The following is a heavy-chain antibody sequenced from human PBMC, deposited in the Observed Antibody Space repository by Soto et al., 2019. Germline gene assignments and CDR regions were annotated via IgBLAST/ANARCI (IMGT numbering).Heavy chain of an antibody. J-gene: IGHJ6*02. D-gene: IGHD2-2*01. V-gene: IGHV1-69*02. Sequence: QVQLVQSGAEVKKPGSSVKVSCKASGGTFSSYTISWVRQAPGQGLEWMGRIIPILGIANYAQKFQGRVTITADKSTSTAYMELSSLRSEDTAVYYCARGAVVPAAMSYYYGMDVWGQGTTVTVSS. CDR1: GGTFSSYT. CDR3: ARGAVVPAAMSYYYGMDV. CDR2: IIPILGIA.